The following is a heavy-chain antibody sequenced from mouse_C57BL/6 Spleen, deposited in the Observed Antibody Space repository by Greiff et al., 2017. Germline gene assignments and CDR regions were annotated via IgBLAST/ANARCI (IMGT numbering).Heavy chain of an antibody. Sequence: QVQLQQSGAELVRPGTSVKVSCKASGYAFTNYLIEWVKQRPGQGLEWIGVINPGSGGTTYNEKFTGKGTLTVDKSSSTAYMQLSSLTSADTAVYFCARHCDAMDYWGQGTSVTVSS. CDR2: INPGSGGT. V-gene: IGHV1-54*01. CDR3: ARHCDAMDY. J-gene: IGHJ4*01. CDR1: GYAFTNYL.